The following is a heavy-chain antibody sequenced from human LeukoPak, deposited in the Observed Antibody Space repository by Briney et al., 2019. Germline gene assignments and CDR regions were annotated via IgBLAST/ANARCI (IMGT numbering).Heavy chain of an antibody. CDR2: ISSSGSTI. Sequence: GGSLRLSCAASGFTFSDYYMSWIRQAPGKGLEWVSYISSSGSTIYYADSVKGRFTISRDNAKNSLYLQMNSLRAEDTAVYYCAKADSGSTKIYYYYGMDVWGQGTTVTVSS. V-gene: IGHV3-11*01. CDR3: AKADSGSTKIYYYYGMDV. D-gene: IGHD1-26*01. CDR1: GFTFSDYY. J-gene: IGHJ6*02.